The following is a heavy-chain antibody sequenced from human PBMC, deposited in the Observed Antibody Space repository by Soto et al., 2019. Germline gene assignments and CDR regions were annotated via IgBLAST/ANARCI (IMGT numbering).Heavy chain of an antibody. CDR2: INWNGGST. Sequence: EVRLVESGGGVGRPGGSLRLSCAASGFTFEDHGLSWVRQAPGKGLEWVAGINWNGGSTVYAASVKGRFTISRDNAKNSLFLEVNSLRVEDTALYVCARVPLLAGYFDSWGQGTLVTVSS. J-gene: IGHJ4*02. CDR1: GFTFEDHG. V-gene: IGHV3-20*01. CDR3: ARVPLLAGYFDS.